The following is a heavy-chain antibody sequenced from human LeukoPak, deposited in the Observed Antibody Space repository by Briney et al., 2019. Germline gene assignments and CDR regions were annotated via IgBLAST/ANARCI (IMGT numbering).Heavy chain of an antibody. CDR2: ISGSGGST. V-gene: IGHV3-23*01. D-gene: IGHD1-1*01. Sequence: QSGGSLRLSCAASGFTFSSYAMSWVRQAPGKGLEWVSAISGSGGSTYFADSVKGRFTISRDNSKNTLYLQMNSLRAEDTAVYFCAKSRSGSANWALQIFDNWGQRTLVTVSS. J-gene: IGHJ4*02. CDR3: AKSRSGSANWALQIFDN. CDR1: GFTFSSYA.